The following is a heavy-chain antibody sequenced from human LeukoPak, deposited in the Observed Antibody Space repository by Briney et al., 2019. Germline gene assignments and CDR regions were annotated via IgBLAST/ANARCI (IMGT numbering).Heavy chain of an antibody. D-gene: IGHD3/OR15-3a*01. J-gene: IGHJ6*03. CDR2: ISSSGSTI. Sequence: KPGGSLRLSCAASGFTLSDYYMSWIRQAPGKGLEWVSYISSSGSTIYYADSVKGRFTMSRDNAKNSLYLQMNSLRAEDTAFYYCARGAADDLYYMDVWGKGTTVTVSS. CDR3: ARGAADDLYYMDV. V-gene: IGHV3-11*01. CDR1: GFTLSDYY.